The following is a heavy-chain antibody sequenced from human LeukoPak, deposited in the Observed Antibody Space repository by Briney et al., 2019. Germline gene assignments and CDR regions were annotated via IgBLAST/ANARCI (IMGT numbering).Heavy chain of an antibody. CDR2: INHSGST. CDR3: ARDRKSYGNYVGFDY. D-gene: IGHD4-11*01. J-gene: IGHJ4*02. CDR1: GGSFSGYY. V-gene: IGHV4-34*01. Sequence: PSETLSLTCAVYGGSFSGYYWSWIRQPPGKGLEWIGEINHSGSTNYNPSLKSRVTISVDTSKNQFSLKLSSVTAADTAVYYCARDRKSYGNYVGFDYWGQGTLVTVSS.